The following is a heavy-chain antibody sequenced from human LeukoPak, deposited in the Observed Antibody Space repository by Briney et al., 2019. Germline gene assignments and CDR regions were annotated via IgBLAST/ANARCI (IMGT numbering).Heavy chain of an antibody. J-gene: IGHJ4*02. Sequence: PSETLSLTCTVSGGSISSYYWSWIRQPPGKGLEWIGYIYYSGSTNYNPSLKSRVTISVDTSKNQFSLKLSSVTAADTAVYYCARFYYDSSGYYPFDYWGQGTLLTVSS. CDR1: GGSISSYY. CDR3: ARFYYDSSGYYPFDY. CDR2: IYYSGST. D-gene: IGHD3-22*01. V-gene: IGHV4-59*01.